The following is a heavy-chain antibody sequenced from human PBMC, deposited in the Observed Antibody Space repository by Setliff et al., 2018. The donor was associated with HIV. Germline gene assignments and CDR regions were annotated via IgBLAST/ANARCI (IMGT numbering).Heavy chain of an antibody. J-gene: IGHJ4*02. CDR1: GASVNSNNYY. D-gene: IGHD5-18*01. V-gene: IGHV4-39*07. CDR3: ARGTGSYGSDY. CDR2: IHTLGGT. Sequence: SETLSLTCTVSGASVNSNNYYWGWIRQPPGKGLEWIASIHTLGGTKYNSSLESRVTMSLDTSRNQFSLKLNSVTAADTAVYYCARGTGSYGSDYWGQGTLVTVSS.